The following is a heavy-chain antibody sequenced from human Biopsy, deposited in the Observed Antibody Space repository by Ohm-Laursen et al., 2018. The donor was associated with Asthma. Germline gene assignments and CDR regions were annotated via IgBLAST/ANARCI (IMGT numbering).Heavy chain of an antibody. CDR2: ISYDGNHK. J-gene: IGHJ4*02. D-gene: IGHD3-10*01. Sequence: SLRLSCTASGFMFRSFGMHWARQAPGKGLEWVAVISYDGNHKFYEDSVKGQFTISRDNSMNTLYLHMNSLRVEDTAVYYCARGLDYSGRSGFDYWGQGTLVTVSS. CDR3: ARGLDYSGRSGFDY. CDR1: GFMFRSFG. V-gene: IGHV3-30*03.